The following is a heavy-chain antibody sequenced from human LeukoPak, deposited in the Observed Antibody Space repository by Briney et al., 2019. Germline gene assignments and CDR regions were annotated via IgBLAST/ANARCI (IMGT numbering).Heavy chain of an antibody. V-gene: IGHV1-18*01. CDR3: ARVAFYDILTGYYNPGYYGMDV. J-gene: IGHJ6*02. D-gene: IGHD3-9*01. Sequence: ASVKVSCKASGYTFTSYGISWVRQAPGQGLEWMGWISAYNGNTNYAQKLQGRATMTTDTSTSTAYMELRSLRSDDTAVYYCARVAFYDILTGYYNPGYYGMDVWGQGTTVTVSS. CDR1: GYTFTSYG. CDR2: ISAYNGNT.